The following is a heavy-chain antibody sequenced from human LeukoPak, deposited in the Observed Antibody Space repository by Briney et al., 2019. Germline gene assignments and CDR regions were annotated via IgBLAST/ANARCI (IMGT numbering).Heavy chain of an antibody. J-gene: IGHJ4*02. D-gene: IGHD5-24*01. CDR3: ARDSDGYIDYFDY. V-gene: IGHV3-33*01. Sequence: GGSLRLSCAASGFTFSTYGMHWVRQAPGKGLEWVAVIWYDGSHKYYADSVKGRFTISRDNSKDTLYLQMNSLRAEDAAVYYCARDSDGYIDYFDYWGQGTLVTVSS. CDR2: IWYDGSHK. CDR1: GFTFSTYG.